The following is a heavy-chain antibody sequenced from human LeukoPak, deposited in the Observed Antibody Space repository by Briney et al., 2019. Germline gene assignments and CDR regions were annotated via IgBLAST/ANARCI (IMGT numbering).Heavy chain of an antibody. CDR3: AGPYCSGGSCYTPLGY. J-gene: IGHJ4*02. V-gene: IGHV4-30-2*01. Sequence: SETLSLTCAVSGGSISRGGYSWSWIRQPPGKGLEWIGYIYHSGSTYYNPSLKSRVTISVDRSKNQFSLKLSSVTAADTAVYYCAGPYCSGGSCYTPLGYWGQGTLVTVSS. D-gene: IGHD2-15*01. CDR2: IYHSGST. CDR1: GGSISRGGYS.